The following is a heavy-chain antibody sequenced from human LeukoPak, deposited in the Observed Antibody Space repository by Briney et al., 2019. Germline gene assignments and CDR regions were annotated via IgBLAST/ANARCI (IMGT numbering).Heavy chain of an antibody. CDR3: AKDRLRSWSGYRRGDNARDAFDI. J-gene: IGHJ3*02. D-gene: IGHD3-3*01. CDR2: ISGSGGST. Sequence: GGSLRPSCAASGFTFSSYAMSWVRQAPGKGLEWVSAISGSGGSTYYADSVKGRFTISRDNSKNTLYLQMNSLRAEDTAVYYCAKDRLRSWSGYRRGDNARDAFDIWGQGTMVTVSS. V-gene: IGHV3-23*01. CDR1: GFTFSSYA.